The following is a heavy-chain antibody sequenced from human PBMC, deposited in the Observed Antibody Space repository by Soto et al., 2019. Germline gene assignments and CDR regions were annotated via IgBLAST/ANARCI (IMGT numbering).Heavy chain of an antibody. V-gene: IGHV3-49*03. Sequence: GGSLRLSCTASGFTFGDYAMSWFRQAPGKGLERVGFIRSKAYGGTTEYAASVKGRFTISRYDSKSIAYLQMNSLKTEDTAVYYCTRGGSRDEYFQHWGQGTLVTVSS. CDR3: TRGGSRDEYFQH. D-gene: IGHD2-15*01. CDR1: GFTFGDYA. J-gene: IGHJ1*01. CDR2: IRSKAYGGTT.